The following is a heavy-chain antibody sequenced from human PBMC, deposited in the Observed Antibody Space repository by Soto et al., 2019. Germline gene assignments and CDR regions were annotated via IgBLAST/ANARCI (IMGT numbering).Heavy chain of an antibody. CDR2: ISGSGGST. J-gene: IGHJ4*02. CDR1: GFTFSSYA. D-gene: IGHD2-2*02. CDR3: AKVLPDCSSTSCYTLTRHPFDY. V-gene: IGHV3-23*01. Sequence: PGGSLRLSCAASGFTFSSYAMSWVRQAPGKGLEWVSAISGSGGSTYYADSVKGRFTISRDNSKNTLYLQMNSLRAEDTAVYYCAKVLPDCSSTSCYTLTRHPFDYWGQGTLVTVSS.